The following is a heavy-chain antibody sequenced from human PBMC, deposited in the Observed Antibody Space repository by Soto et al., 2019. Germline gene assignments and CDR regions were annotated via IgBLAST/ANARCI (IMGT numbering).Heavy chain of an antibody. V-gene: IGHV4-4*02. Sequence: SETLSLTCAVSGGSFTSNNWWTWVRQPPGQGLEWIGEIYRTGSTNYNPSLKSRVTISLDKSENQFSLKVTSLTAEDTAVYYCAKCKALVIAVAPVDYWGQGTLVTVSS. D-gene: IGHD6-19*01. CDR3: AKCKALVIAVAPVDY. J-gene: IGHJ4*02. CDR2: IYRTGST. CDR1: GGSFTSNNW.